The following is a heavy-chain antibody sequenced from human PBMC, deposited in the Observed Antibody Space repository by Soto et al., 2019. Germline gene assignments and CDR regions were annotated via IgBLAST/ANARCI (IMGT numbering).Heavy chain of an antibody. CDR2: ISYDGSNK. Sequence: QVQLVESGGGVVQPGRSLRLSCAASGFTFSSYGMQWVRQAPGKGLEWVTVISYDGSNKYYADSVKGRFTISRDNSKNTLYLQMSSLRPEDTAVYYCGGGRYFGDYWGQGALVTVSS. CDR1: GFTFSSYG. D-gene: IGHD2-21*02. J-gene: IGHJ4*02. V-gene: IGHV3-30*03. CDR3: GGGRYFGDY.